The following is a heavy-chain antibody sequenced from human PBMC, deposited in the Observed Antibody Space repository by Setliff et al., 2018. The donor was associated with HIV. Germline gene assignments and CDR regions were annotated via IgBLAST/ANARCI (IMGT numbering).Heavy chain of an antibody. V-gene: IGHV1-58*02. J-gene: IGHJ4*02. Sequence: SVKVSCKASGFTFTSSAMQWVRQARGQRLEWIGWIVVGSGNTNYAQKFRERVTITRDVSTSTVYMELSSLRSEDTAVYYCAGGRWVHYDSSGPYYFDYWGQGALVTVSS. CDR3: AGGRWVHYDSSGPYYFDY. D-gene: IGHD3-22*01. CDR2: IVVGSGNT. CDR1: GFTFTSSA.